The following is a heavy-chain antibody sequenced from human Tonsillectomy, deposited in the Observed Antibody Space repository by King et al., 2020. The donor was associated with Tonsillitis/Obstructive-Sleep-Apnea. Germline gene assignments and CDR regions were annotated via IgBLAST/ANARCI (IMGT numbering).Heavy chain of an antibody. D-gene: IGHD1-1*01. V-gene: IGHV5-10-1*03. Sequence: VQLVESGAEVKKPGESLRISCKGSGYSFTNYWINWVRQMPGKGLEWMGSIDPSDSYTNYSPSFQGHVTISADKSISTAHLEWSSLKGSDTAMYYCARHVERNTDGLENYYYYAMDVWGQGTTGTVSS. CDR1: GYSFTNYW. CDR3: ARHVERNTDGLENYYYYAMDV. J-gene: IGHJ6*02. CDR2: IDPSDSYT.